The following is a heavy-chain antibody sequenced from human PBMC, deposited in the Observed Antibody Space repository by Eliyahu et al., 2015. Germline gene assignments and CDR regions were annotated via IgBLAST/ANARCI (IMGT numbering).Heavy chain of an antibody. V-gene: IGHV3-53*02. CDR1: GVTVNNNY. CDR2: IYIGGNT. J-gene: IGHJ4*02. D-gene: IGHD1-26*01. CDR3: ARQHGSPRRRELDY. Sequence: EVQLVETGGGLIQPGGSLXLXXAASGVTVNNNYMSWVRQAPGKGLEWVSVIYIGGNTYYAXSVKDRFTMSRDNSKNTLYLQMNSLRAEDTAVYYCARQHGSPRRRELDYWGQGTLVTVSS.